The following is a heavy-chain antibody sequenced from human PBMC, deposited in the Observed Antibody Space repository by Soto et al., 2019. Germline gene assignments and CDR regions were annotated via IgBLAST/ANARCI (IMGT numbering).Heavy chain of an antibody. J-gene: IGHJ5*01. D-gene: IGHD6-13*01. Sequence: SETLSLTCAAYGGSFSGHYCSWIRQPPGKGLEWIGEIDPSGSTNYNPSLKSRVTISVDTSKNQFSLKLSSVTAADTAVYYCARITAGYSGSWYVSWGQGTLVTVSS. V-gene: IGHV4-34*01. CDR3: ARITAGYSGSWYVS. CDR2: IDPSGST. CDR1: GGSFSGHY.